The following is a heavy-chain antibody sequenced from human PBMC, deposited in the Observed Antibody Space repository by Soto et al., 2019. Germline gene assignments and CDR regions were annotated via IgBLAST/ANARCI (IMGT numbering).Heavy chain of an antibody. Sequence: QVHLVQSGAEVKQPGSSVKISCKTSGGTFSTSTITWLRQAPGQGPEWMGRILPVLGITNYAEKFQGRLTITADKTTGTAYMELSNLRSEDTAVFYCVIPDNPNIDPGRDFFDYWGQGTLVTVSS. D-gene: IGHD1-26*01. CDR3: VIPDNPNIDPGRDFFDY. V-gene: IGHV1-69*02. J-gene: IGHJ4*02. CDR2: ILPVLGIT. CDR1: GGTFSTST.